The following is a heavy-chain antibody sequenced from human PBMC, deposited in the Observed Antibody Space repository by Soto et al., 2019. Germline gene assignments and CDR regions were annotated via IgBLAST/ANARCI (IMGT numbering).Heavy chain of an antibody. CDR2: IYYRGNA. CDR3: ARLEGLATISYYFDF. CDR1: DDSINSDKYY. J-gene: IGHJ4*02. D-gene: IGHD3-9*01. Sequence: QLQLQESGPGLVKPSETLSLTCSVSDDSINSDKYYWGWIRQPPGKGLEWIGSIYYRGNAYYNPYRQTRVTTSLDKSKSQFSLKLHSVTAADSAGYFCARLEGLATISYYFDFWGPGALVTVSS. V-gene: IGHV4-39*01.